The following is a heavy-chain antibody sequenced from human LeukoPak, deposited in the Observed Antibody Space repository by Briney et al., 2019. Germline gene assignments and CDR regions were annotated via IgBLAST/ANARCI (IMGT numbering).Heavy chain of an antibody. CDR1: GYSFTNYW. V-gene: IGHV5-51*01. CDR2: IYPGDSDT. CDR3: ARRSISAAGYDY. D-gene: IGHD6-13*01. J-gene: IGHJ4*02. Sequence: GESLKISCQASGYSFTNYWIGWVRQMPGRGLGCMGIIYPGDSDTRYSPSFQGQVTISADKSISTAYLQWNSLKASDTAMYYCARRSISAAGYDYWGLGTLVTVSS.